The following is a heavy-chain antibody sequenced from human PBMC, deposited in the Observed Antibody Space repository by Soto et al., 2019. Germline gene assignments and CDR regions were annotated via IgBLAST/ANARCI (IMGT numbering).Heavy chain of an antibody. CDR3: ASPPSTGPYYYYYYMAV. Sequence: GGSLRLSCAASGFTFSSYSMNWVRQAPGKGLEWVSYISSSSSTIYYADSVKGRFTISRDNAKNSLYLQMSSLRAEDTAVYYCASPPSTGPYYYYYYMAVWGKGTTVTVSS. J-gene: IGHJ6*03. CDR1: GFTFSSYS. CDR2: ISSSSSTI. D-gene: IGHD2-2*01. V-gene: IGHV3-48*01.